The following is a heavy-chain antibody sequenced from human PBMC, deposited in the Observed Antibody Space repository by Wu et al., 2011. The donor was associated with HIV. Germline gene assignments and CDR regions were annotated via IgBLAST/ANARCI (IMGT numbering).Heavy chain of an antibody. CDR2: IDPEDDET. Sequence: VHLVQSGAEVKKPGTTVKISCKVSGYTFSDYYMHWMKQAPGKGLEWVGLIDPEDDETVYAEKFQGRVTITADTSTDTAFLELSRLRSEDTAVYYCARRAVRGEAARPPMDVWGKGTTVTVSS. V-gene: IGHV1-69-2*01. CDR1: GYTFSDYY. D-gene: IGHD6-6*01. J-gene: IGHJ6*03. CDR3: ARRAVRGEAARPPMDV.